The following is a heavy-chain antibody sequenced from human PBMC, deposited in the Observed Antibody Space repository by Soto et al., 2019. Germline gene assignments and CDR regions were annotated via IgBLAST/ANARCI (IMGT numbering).Heavy chain of an antibody. D-gene: IGHD6-13*01. V-gene: IGHV2-70*01. J-gene: IGHJ6*02. CDR1: GLSLRTSGMC. CDR3: ARIRQQLESNYYYGMDV. CDR2: IDWDDDK. Sequence: SGPTLVNPTQTLTLTCTFSGLSLRTSGMCVSWIRQPPGKALAWLALIDWDDDKYYSTSVKTRLTSSKDTSKNQVVLTMTNMDPVHTATYYCARIRQQLESNYYYGMDVWGQGTTVTVSS.